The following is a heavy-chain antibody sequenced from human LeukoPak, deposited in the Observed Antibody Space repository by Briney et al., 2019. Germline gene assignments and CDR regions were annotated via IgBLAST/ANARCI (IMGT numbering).Heavy chain of an antibody. Sequence: GASVKVSCKASGYTFTSYAMNWVRQAPGQGLEWMGWINTYTGNPTYAQGFTGRFVFSLDTSVSTAYLQISSLKAEDTAVYYCARDNTNRWAAAGTGDYWGQGTLVTVSS. CDR3: ARDNTNRWAAAGTGDY. J-gene: IGHJ4*02. CDR1: GYTFTSYA. CDR2: INTYTGNP. D-gene: IGHD6-13*01. V-gene: IGHV7-4-1*02.